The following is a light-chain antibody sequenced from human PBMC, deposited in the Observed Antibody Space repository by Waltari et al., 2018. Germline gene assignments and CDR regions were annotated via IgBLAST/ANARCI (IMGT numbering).Light chain of an antibody. CDR3: GSYAGSKILL. V-gene: IGLV2-8*01. CDR1: RTDVGLYAS. CDR2: AVT. J-gene: IGLJ3*02. Sequence: QSALTQPPSASGSPGQSVPISCTGTRTDVGLYASVSWYQQRPGKAPKLILYAVTERPSGVPERFSGSKSGNTASLTVFGLQTEDEGTYYCGSYAGSKILLFGGGTELTV.